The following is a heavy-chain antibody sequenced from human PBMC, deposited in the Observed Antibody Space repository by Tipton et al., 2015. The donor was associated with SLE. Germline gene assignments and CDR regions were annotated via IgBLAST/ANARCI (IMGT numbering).Heavy chain of an antibody. CDR1: GGSISSYY. Sequence: TLSLTCTVSGGSISSYYWSWIRQSPGKGLEWIGYIYYTGSTNYNPSLKSRVTISVDTSKNQFSLKLSSVTAADTAVYYCARGSGSSSAHYYYYYMDVWGKGTTVTVSS. CDR2: IYYTGST. CDR3: ARGSGSSSAHYYYYYMDV. V-gene: IGHV4-59*01. D-gene: IGHD6-6*01. J-gene: IGHJ6*03.